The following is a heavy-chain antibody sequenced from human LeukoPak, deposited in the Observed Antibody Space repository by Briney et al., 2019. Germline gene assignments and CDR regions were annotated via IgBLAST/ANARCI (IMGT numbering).Heavy chain of an antibody. CDR3: APRLVPGRRFDP. Sequence: PSETLSLTCAVYGGSFSGYYWSWIRQPPGKGLEWIGEINHSGSTNYNPSLKSRVTISVDTSKNQFSLKLSSVTAADTAVYYCAPRLVPGRRFDPWGQGTLVTVSS. CDR1: GGSFSGYY. V-gene: IGHV4-34*01. D-gene: IGHD3-16*01. CDR2: INHSGST. J-gene: IGHJ5*02.